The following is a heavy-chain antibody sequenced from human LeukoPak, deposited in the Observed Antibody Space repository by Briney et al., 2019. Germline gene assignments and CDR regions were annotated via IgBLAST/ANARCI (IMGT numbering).Heavy chain of an antibody. CDR2: IKSKTDGGTT. Sequence: PGGSLRLSCAASGFTFSNAWMSWVRQAPGKGLEWVGRIKSKTDGGTTDYAAPVKGRFTVSRDDSKNTLYLQMNSLKTEDTAVYYCTTARESSSWEDWGQGTLVTVSS. J-gene: IGHJ4*02. V-gene: IGHV3-15*01. CDR1: GFTFSNAW. CDR3: TTARESSSWED. D-gene: IGHD6-6*01.